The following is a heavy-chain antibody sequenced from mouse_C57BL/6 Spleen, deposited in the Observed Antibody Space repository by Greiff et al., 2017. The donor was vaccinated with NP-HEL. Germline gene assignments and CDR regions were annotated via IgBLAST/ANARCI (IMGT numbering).Heavy chain of an antibody. V-gene: IGHV6-6*02. Sequence: EVQVVESGGGLVQPGGSMKLSCVASGFTFSNYWMNWVRQSPEKGLEWVAEIRLKSDDYVTHYAESVKGRFTISRADSTSSVYLQMNNLGAEDTGIYYCWILLWGQGTTLTVSS. CDR2: IRLKSDDYVT. CDR1: GFTFSNYW. CDR3: WILL. J-gene: IGHJ2*01.